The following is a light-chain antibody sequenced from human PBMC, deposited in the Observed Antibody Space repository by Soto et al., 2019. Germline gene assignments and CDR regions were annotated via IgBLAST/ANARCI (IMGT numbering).Light chain of an antibody. CDR2: TNI. J-gene: IGLJ2*01. CDR3: AVWDDSLHAVI. CDR1: TSNIGKNP. V-gene: IGLV1-44*01. Sequence: QSVLTQPPSVSGTPGQMVSISCSGSTSNIGKNPVNWYQQLPGMAPKLLIYTNIQRPSGVPARFSGSKSGTSASLAISSLQSEDEADYYCAVWDDSLHAVIFGGGTKVTVL.